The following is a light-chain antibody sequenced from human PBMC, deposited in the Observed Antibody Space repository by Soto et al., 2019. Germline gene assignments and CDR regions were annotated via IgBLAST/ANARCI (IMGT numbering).Light chain of an antibody. CDR3: QQYVLYWS. J-gene: IGKJ1*01. CDR2: DAS. V-gene: IGKV1-5*01. Sequence: DIQMTQSPSTLSASVGDIVTITCRAIQSISSWLAWYQQKPGKATNLLIYDASSLQSGVPSRFSVSGSGTEFTLTISSLQPADFATYYCQQYVLYWSFCQGTKVEI. CDR1: QSISSW.